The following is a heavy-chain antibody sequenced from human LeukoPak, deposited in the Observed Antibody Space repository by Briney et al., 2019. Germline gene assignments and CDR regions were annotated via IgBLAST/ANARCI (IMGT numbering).Heavy chain of an antibody. V-gene: IGHV1-18*01. J-gene: IGHJ4*02. CDR3: ARDSDYSGYDWFVY. CDR2: ITPYNGNT. CDR1: GYTFTSYD. D-gene: IGHD5-12*01. Sequence: ASVNVSCKASGYTFTSYDITWVRQAPGQGLEWMGWITPYNGNTNYAQKLHGRVTMTTDTSTSTAYMELRSLRSDDTAVYYCARDSDYSGYDWFVYWGQRTLVTVSS.